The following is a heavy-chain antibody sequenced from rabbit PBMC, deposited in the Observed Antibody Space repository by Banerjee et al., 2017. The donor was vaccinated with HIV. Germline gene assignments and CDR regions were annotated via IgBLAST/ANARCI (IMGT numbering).Heavy chain of an antibody. V-gene: IGHV1S40*01. D-gene: IGHD4-1*01. Sequence: TCKASGFDFSSYGVSWVRQAPGKGPEWIASINSFTGRPVYAAWAKDRFTISKASWTTVTLQMTSLTAADTARYFCARDLAGAIGWNFNLWGPGTLVTVS. CDR2: INSFTGRP. J-gene: IGHJ4*01. CDR1: GFDFSSYG. CDR3: ARDLAGAIGWNFNL.